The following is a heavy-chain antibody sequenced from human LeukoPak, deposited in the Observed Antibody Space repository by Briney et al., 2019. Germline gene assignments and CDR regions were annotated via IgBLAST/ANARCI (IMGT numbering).Heavy chain of an antibody. CDR1: GYTFTSYG. D-gene: IGHD5-18*01. CDR2: ISAYNGNT. CDR3: ASSSGYSYGYHFDY. J-gene: IGHJ4*02. V-gene: IGHV1-18*01. Sequence: ASVKVSCKASGYTFTSYGISWVRQAPGQGLEWMGWISAYNGNTNYPQNLQGRVTMTTDTSTSTAYMELRSLRSDDTAVYYCASSSGYSYGYHFDYWGQGTLDTVSS.